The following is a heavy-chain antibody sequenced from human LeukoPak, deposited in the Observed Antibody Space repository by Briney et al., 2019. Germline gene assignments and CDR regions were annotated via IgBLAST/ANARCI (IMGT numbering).Heavy chain of an antibody. D-gene: IGHD2-15*01. J-gene: IGHJ4*02. V-gene: IGHV1-8*01. CDR1: GYTFTSYD. CDR3: ARAGGYCGRISCPYYFDY. Sequence: ASVKVSCKASGYTFTSYDINWVRQATGQGLEWMGWMNPNSGNTGYAQKFQGRVTMTRNTSISTAYMELSSLRSEDTAVYYCARAGGYCGRISCPYYFDYWGQGSLVAVSS. CDR2: MNPNSGNT.